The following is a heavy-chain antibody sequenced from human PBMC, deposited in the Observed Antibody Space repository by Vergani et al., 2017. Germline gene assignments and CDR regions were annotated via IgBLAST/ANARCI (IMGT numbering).Heavy chain of an antibody. CDR3: ARGVVYLGGFDY. CDR2: IYYSGIT. V-gene: IGHV4-59*01. Sequence: QVQLQESGPGLVKPSETLSLTCTVSGGSISSYYWSWIRQPPGQGLEGIGYIYYSGITNSHPSLKSRVTISVDTSKNQFSLKLSAVTAADTAVYYCARGVVYLGGFDYWGQGTLVTVSS. J-gene: IGHJ4*02. CDR1: GGSISSYY. D-gene: IGHD3-10*01.